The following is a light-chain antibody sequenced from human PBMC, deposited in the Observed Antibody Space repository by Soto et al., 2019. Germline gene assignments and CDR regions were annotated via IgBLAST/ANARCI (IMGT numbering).Light chain of an antibody. CDR3: QQYYSYSVT. CDR2: AAS. Sequence: AIRMTQSPSSLSASTGDRVTITCRASQGISSYLAWYQQKPGKXPKXXIYAASTLQSGVPSRFSGSGSGTDFTITISCLQSEDFETYYGQQYYSYSVTFGQGTKVDIK. J-gene: IGKJ1*01. CDR1: QGISSY. V-gene: IGKV1-8*01.